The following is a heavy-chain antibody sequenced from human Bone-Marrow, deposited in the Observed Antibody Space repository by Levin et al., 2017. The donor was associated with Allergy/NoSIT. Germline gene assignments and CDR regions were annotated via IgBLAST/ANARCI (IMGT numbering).Heavy chain of an antibody. Sequence: AASVKVSCEASGYTFTGYYIHWVRQAPGQGLEWMGWINPNSGVTKYAQKFQGRVTMTRDTSISTAYMELSRLISDDTALYFCARDPTMGIGWFDPWGQGTRVTVSS. CDR1: GYTFTGYY. D-gene: IGHD7-27*01. J-gene: IGHJ5*02. V-gene: IGHV1-2*02. CDR2: INPNSGVT. CDR3: ARDPTMGIGWFDP.